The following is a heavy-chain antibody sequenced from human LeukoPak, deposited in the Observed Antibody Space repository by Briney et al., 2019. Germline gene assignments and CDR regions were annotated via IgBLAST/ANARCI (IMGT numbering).Heavy chain of an antibody. V-gene: IGHV1-24*01. J-gene: IGHJ4*02. CDR3: ATEFYDSSGYYLVGNY. CDR1: GYTLTELS. CDR2: FDPEDGET. D-gene: IGHD3-22*01. Sequence: GASVKVSCKVSGYTLTELSMHWVRQAPGKGLEWMGGFDPEDGETIYAQKFQGRVTMTEDTSTDTAYMELSSLRSEDTAVYYCATEFYDSSGYYLVGNYWGQGTLVTVSS.